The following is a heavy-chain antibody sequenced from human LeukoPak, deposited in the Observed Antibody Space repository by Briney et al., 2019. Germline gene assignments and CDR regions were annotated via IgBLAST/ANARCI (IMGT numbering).Heavy chain of an antibody. J-gene: IGHJ4*02. CDR1: GFTLRSYA. V-gene: IGHV3-30-3*01. CDR3: ARDVGCSSTSCYQGTMDY. Sequence: WGALRLSCAAPGFTLRSYAMHWGRPAPSQGVGWGAGLSVDGSNKYYADSVKGRFTISRDNSKNTLYLQMNSPRAEDTAVYYCARDVGCSSTSCYQGTMDYWGQGTLVTVSS. D-gene: IGHD2-2*01. CDR2: LSVDGSNK.